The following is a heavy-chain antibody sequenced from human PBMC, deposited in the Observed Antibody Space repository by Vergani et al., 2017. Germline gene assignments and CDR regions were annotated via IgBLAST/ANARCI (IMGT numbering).Heavy chain of an antibody. CDR2: ISAYNANT. CDR1: GYTFTKFG. Sequence: QVQLVQSGAEVKKPWASVKVSCKASGYTFTKFGITWVRQAPGQGLQWMGWISAYNANTNFAQKLQGRVFMTTDTSTRTAYMELRSLRSDDTAVYYCARGGGQTALDLWGQGTLVTVSS. V-gene: IGHV1-18*01. CDR3: ARGGGQTALDL. D-gene: IGHD5-18*01. J-gene: IGHJ4*02.